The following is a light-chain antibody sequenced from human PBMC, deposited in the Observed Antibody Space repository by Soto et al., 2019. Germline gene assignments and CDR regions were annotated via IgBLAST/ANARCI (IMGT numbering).Light chain of an antibody. V-gene: IGLV2-14*03. CDR1: SSDVGGYNY. CDR3: SSKRGSTYV. CDR2: DVS. Sequence: QSVLTQPASVSGSPGQSITISCTGTSSDVGGYNYVSWYQQHPGKAPILMIYDVSNRPSGISNRFSGSKSGNTASLTISGLQAEDEADYYCSSKRGSTYVFGTGTKV. J-gene: IGLJ1*01.